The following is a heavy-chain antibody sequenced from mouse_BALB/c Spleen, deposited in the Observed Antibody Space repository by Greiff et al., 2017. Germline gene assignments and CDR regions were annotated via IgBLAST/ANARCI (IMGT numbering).Heavy chain of an antibody. J-gene: IGHJ2*01. Sequence: VKLQESGAELVRPGSSVKISCKASGYAFSSYWMNWVKQRPGQGLEWIGQIYPGDGDTNYNGKFKGKATLTADKSSSTAYMQLSSLTSEDSAVYFCARVTTVVGFDYWGQGTTLTVSS. CDR2: IYPGDGDT. CDR1: GYAFSSYW. D-gene: IGHD1-1*01. CDR3: ARVTTVVGFDY. V-gene: IGHV1-80*01.